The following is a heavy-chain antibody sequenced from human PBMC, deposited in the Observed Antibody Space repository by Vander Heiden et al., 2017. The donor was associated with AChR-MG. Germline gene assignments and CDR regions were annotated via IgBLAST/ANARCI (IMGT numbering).Heavy chain of an antibody. CDR3: ARQGVRRAYYYFDY. CDR1: GGSISSSSYY. D-gene: IGHD2-21*01. V-gene: IGHV4-39*01. Sequence: QLQLQESGPGLVKPSETLSLTCTVSGGSISSSSYYWGWIRQPPGKGLEWIGSIYYSGRTYYTPSLKSRVTISVDTSKNQFSLKLSSVTAADTAVYYCARQGVRRAYYYFDYWGHGTLVTVSS. CDR2: IYYSGRT. J-gene: IGHJ4*01.